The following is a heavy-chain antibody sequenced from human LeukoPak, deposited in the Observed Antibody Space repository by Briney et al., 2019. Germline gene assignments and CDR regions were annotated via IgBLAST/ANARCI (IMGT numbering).Heavy chain of an antibody. CDR2: IYPGDSDT. Sequence: GESLKISCQVSGYTFTSYWIGWVRQMPGKGLEWMGIIYPGDSDTRYSPSFQGQVTISADKTITTAYLQWSSLEASDTAIYYCARRNFDWRFFDYWGQGTLVAVSS. J-gene: IGHJ4*02. D-gene: IGHD3-9*01. CDR1: GYTFTSYW. V-gene: IGHV5-51*01. CDR3: ARRNFDWRFFDY.